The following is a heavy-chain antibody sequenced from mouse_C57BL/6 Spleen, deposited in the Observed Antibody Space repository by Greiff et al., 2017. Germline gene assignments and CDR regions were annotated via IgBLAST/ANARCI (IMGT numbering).Heavy chain of an antibody. D-gene: IGHD1-1*01. CDR1: GYTFTDYE. Sequence: VQRVESGAELVRPGASVTLSCKASGYTFTDYEMHWVKQTPVHGLEWIGAIDPETGGTAYNQKFKGKSILTADKSSSTAYMELRSLTSEDSAIYYCTRGDYYGSSLYWYFDVWGTGTTVTVSS. CDR2: IDPETGGT. V-gene: IGHV1-15*01. CDR3: TRGDYYGSSLYWYFDV. J-gene: IGHJ1*03.